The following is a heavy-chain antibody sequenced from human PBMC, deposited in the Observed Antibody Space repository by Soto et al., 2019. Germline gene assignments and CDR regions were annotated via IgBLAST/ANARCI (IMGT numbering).Heavy chain of an antibody. D-gene: IGHD3-22*01. CDR3: ARYFDTCQRPYFDH. J-gene: IGHJ5*02. V-gene: IGHV4-39*01. CDR2: IYYDGTP. CDR1: GDSIGNSRYY. Sequence: SETLSLTCTVSGDSIGNSRYYWAWVRLPPGKGLEWVGTIYYDGTPYYSPSLKTRLTLSVDTSKNQFSLHLRSILAADTAFYYCARYFDTCQRPYFDHWGQGALVTVSS.